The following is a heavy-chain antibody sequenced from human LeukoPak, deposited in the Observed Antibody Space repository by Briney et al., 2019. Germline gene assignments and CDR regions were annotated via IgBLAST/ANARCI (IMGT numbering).Heavy chain of an antibody. V-gene: IGHV3-23*01. CDR2: IIGSAGAT. Sequence: GGSLRLSCEGSGFTFSNYPMSWVRQAPGKGLEWVSTIIGSAGATYSADSVKGRFTISRDNSKNTLYLQMNSLRAEDTAVYYCAKEGEYYGSGSYSATAYFDYWGQGTLVTVSS. CDR1: GFTFSNYP. CDR3: AKEGEYYGSGSYSATAYFDY. J-gene: IGHJ4*02. D-gene: IGHD3-10*01.